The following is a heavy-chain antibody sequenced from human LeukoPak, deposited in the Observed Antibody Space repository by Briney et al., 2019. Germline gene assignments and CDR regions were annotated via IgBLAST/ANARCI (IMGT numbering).Heavy chain of an antibody. J-gene: IGHJ6*03. Sequence: GGSLRLSCAASGFTVSSNYMSWVRQAPGKGLEWVSVIYSGGSTYYADSVKGRFTISRDNSKNTLYLQMNSLRAEDTAVYYCASKSDDYGDYGYYYYYYMDVWGKGTTVTVSS. CDR3: ASKSDDYGDYGYYYYYYMDV. CDR2: IYSGGST. V-gene: IGHV3-53*05. D-gene: IGHD4-17*01. CDR1: GFTVSSNY.